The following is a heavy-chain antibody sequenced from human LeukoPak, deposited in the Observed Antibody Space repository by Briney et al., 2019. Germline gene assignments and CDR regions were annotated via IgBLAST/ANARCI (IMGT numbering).Heavy chain of an antibody. CDR1: GFTVSSNY. Sequence: QPAGSLRLSCAASGFTVSSNYMSWVRQAPGKGLEWVSVIYSGGSTYYADSVKGRFTISRDNSKNTLYLQMNSLRAEDTAVYYCARTLFEDGMDVWGQGTTVTVSS. CDR2: IYSGGST. D-gene: IGHD2-21*01. J-gene: IGHJ6*02. V-gene: IGHV3-53*01. CDR3: ARTLFEDGMDV.